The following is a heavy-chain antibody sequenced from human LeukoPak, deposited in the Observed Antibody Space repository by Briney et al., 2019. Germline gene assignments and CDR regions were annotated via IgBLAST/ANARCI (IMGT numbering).Heavy chain of an antibody. CDR3: ARGGGYCSSTSCYLNDWFDP. J-gene: IGHJ5*02. CDR1: GLTFSSYS. Sequence: GGSLRLSCAASGLTFSSYSMNWVRQAPGKGLEWVSSISSSSSYIYYADSVKGRFTISRDNAKNSLYLQMNSLRAEDTAVYYCARGGGYCSSTSCYLNDWFDPWGQGTLVTVSS. CDR2: ISSSSSYI. D-gene: IGHD2-2*03. V-gene: IGHV3-21*01.